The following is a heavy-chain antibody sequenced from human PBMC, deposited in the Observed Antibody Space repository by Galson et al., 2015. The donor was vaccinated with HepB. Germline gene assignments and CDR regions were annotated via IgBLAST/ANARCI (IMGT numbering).Heavy chain of an antibody. Sequence: SVKVSCKASGYTFSTYSITWVRQAPGQGLEWMGWINPDNGYTNYTQKLQGRVTMTTDTSTSTAYMELRSLRSDDTAVYYCARGAVVGVVGATQNNWFDPWGQGTLVTVSS. CDR3: ARGAVVGVVGATQNNWFDP. V-gene: IGHV1-18*01. CDR2: INPDNGYT. D-gene: IGHD2-15*01. J-gene: IGHJ5*02. CDR1: GYTFSTYS.